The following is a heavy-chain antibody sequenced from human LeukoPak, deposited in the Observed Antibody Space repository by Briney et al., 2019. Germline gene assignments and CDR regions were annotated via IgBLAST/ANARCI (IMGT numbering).Heavy chain of an antibody. D-gene: IGHD4-17*01. J-gene: IGHJ4*02. CDR2: IYYSGST. CDR3: ARGVTTGTFDY. Sequence: SETLSLTCTVSGGSISSSSYYWGWIRQPPGKGLEWIGSIYYSGSTYYNPSLKSRVTISVDTSKNQFSLKLSSVTAADTAVYYCARGVTTGTFDYWGQGTLVTVSS. V-gene: IGHV4-39*07. CDR1: GGSISSSSYY.